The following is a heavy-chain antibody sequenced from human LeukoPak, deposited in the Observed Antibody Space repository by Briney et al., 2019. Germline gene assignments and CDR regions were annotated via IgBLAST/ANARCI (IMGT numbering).Heavy chain of an antibody. V-gene: IGHV3-13*01. CDR3: VSAARGYHYTYFDY. J-gene: IGHJ4*02. Sequence: PGGSLRLSCTASGLTLGGHDMHWVRQTTGDGLEWVAAVSAGHHAFYAGSVRGRFTVSREDAKNSLFLQMNSLRAGDTAIYYCVSAARGYHYTYFDYWGQGSLVTVSS. CDR2: VSAGHHA. CDR1: GLTLGGHD. D-gene: IGHD5-18*01.